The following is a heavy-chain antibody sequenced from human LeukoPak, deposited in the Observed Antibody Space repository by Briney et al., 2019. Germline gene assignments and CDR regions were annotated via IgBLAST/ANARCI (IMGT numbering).Heavy chain of an antibody. CDR3: ARDRGGGFDLAFFDH. V-gene: IGHV1-69*01. CDR2: IIPIFGTA. J-gene: IGHJ4*02. Sequence: SVKVSCKASGGTFSSYAISWVRQAPGQGLEWMGGIIPIFGTANYAQKFQGRVTITADESTNTAYMELDRLTSDDTAVYFCARDRGGGFDLAFFDHWGQGTLVTVSS. CDR1: GGTFSSYA. D-gene: IGHD5-12*01.